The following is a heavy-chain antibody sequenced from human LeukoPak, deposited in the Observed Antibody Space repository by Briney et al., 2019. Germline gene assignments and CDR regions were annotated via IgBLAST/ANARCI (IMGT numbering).Heavy chain of an antibody. V-gene: IGHV3-30*02. CDR3: AKWYCSSTSCRYFDY. J-gene: IGHJ4*02. CDR1: GFTFSSYG. Sequence: GGSLRLSCAASGFTFSSYGMHWVRQAPGKGLEWVAFIRYDGSNKYYADSVKGRFTISRDNSKNTLYLQMNSLRAEDTAVYYCAKWYCSSTSCRYFDYWGQGTLVTVSS. CDR2: IRYDGSNK. D-gene: IGHD2-2*01.